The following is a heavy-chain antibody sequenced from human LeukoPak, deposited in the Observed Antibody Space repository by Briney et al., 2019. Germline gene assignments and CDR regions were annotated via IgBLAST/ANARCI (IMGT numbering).Heavy chain of an antibody. Sequence: SETLSLTCTVSGGSITRGSYYWGWIRQPPGKGLEWIGSIYYSGSTYYNPPLKNRVTISVDTSKNQFSLFLTSMTAADTAVYYCATTTAGLDYWGQGTLVTVSS. CDR2: IYYSGST. CDR3: ATTTAGLDY. CDR1: GGSITRGSYY. V-gene: IGHV4-39*01. D-gene: IGHD6-13*01. J-gene: IGHJ4*02.